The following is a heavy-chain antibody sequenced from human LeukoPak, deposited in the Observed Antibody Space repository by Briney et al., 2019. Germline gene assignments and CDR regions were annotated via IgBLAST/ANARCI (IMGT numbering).Heavy chain of an antibody. CDR2: ITAYNGET. Sequence: GASVKVSCKASGYTLSTYGISWVRQAPGQGLEWMGWITAYNGETKYAQKFQGRVTMTTATSTSTAYMELRGLRSDDTAVYYCARAEAYYVYYMDVWGKGTTVTVSS. V-gene: IGHV1-18*01. CDR3: ARAEAYYVYYMDV. J-gene: IGHJ6*03. CDR1: GYTLSTYG.